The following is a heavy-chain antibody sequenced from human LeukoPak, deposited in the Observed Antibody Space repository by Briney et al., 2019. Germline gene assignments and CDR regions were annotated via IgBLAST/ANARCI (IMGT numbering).Heavy chain of an antibody. V-gene: IGHV4-59*01. CDR1: GGSISSYY. Sequence: SETLSLTCTVSGGSISSYYWSWIRQPPGKGLEWIGYIYYSGSTNYNPSLKSRVTISVDMSKNQFSLKLSSVTAADTAVYYCARAMARQKSFDYWGQGTLVTVSS. J-gene: IGHJ4*02. CDR2: IYYSGST. D-gene: IGHD3-10*01. CDR3: ARAMARQKSFDY.